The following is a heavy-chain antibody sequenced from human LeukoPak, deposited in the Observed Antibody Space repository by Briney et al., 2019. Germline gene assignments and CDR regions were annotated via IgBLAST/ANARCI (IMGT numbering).Heavy chain of an antibody. J-gene: IGHJ6*02. Sequence: GASVKVSCKADENLLTSHHIHWVRQAPGQGLEWMGWINPNSGGTNYAQKFQGRVTMTRDTSISTAYMELSRLRSDDTAVYYCASCVGSSTSCFYYYGMDVWGQGTTVTVSS. CDR1: ENLLTSHH. CDR3: ASCVGSSTSCFYYYGMDV. D-gene: IGHD2-2*01. CDR2: INPNSGGT. V-gene: IGHV1-2*02.